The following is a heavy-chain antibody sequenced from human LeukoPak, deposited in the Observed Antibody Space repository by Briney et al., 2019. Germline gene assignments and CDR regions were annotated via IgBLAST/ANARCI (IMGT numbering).Heavy chain of an antibody. CDR1: GGSISSYY. CDR2: ISYSGST. V-gene: IGHV4-59*08. Sequence: PSETLSLTCTVSGGSISSYYWNWIRQPPGKGLEWIGHISYSGSTNYNPSLKSRLTISVDTSKNQFSLKLSSVTAADTAIYYCARTPPIEPYYYVDAWGTGTTVTVSS. CDR3: ARTPPIEPYYYVDA. J-gene: IGHJ6*03. D-gene: IGHD2-15*01.